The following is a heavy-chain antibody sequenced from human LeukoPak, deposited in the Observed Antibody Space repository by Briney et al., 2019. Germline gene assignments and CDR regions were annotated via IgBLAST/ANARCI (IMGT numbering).Heavy chain of an antibody. J-gene: IGHJ4*02. CDR2: INHSGST. V-gene: IGHV4-34*01. D-gene: IGHD2-2*01. CDR1: GGSFSGYY. CDR3: ARLLPLGYCSSTSCQGYFDY. Sequence: SETLSLICAVYGGSFSGYYWSWIRQPLGKGLEWIGEINHSGSTNYNPSLKSRVTISVDTSKNQFSLKLSSVTAADTAVYYCARLLPLGYCSSTSCQGYFDYWGQGTLVTVSS.